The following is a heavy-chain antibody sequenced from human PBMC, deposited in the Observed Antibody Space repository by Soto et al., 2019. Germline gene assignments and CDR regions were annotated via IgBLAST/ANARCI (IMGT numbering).Heavy chain of an antibody. CDR1: GYSFTSYW. CDR2: IYPGDPDT. V-gene: IGHV5-51*01. D-gene: IGHD3-22*01. CDR3: ARIQYYYDSSGYSSNSPWYYFDY. J-gene: IGHJ4*02. Sequence: GESLKISCKGSGYSFTSYWIGWVRQMPGKGLEWMGIIYPGDPDTRYSPSFQGQVTISADKSISTAYLQWSSLKASDTAMYYCARIQYYYDSSGYSSNSPWYYFDYWGQGTLVTVSS.